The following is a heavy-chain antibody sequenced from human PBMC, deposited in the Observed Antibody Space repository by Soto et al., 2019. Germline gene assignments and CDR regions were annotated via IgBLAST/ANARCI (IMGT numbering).Heavy chain of an antibody. J-gene: IGHJ4*02. CDR2: IIPIFGTA. V-gene: IGHV1-69*01. CDR3: ARDYYGSGSYYKAPFFDY. D-gene: IGHD3-10*01. Sequence: QVQLVQSGAEVKKPGSSVKVSCKASGGTFSSYAISWVRQAPGHGLEWMGGIIPIFGTANYAQKFQGSVTITADEATSTAYMELSSLRSEDTAVYYCARDYYGSGSYYKAPFFDYWGQGTLVTVSS. CDR1: GGTFSSYA.